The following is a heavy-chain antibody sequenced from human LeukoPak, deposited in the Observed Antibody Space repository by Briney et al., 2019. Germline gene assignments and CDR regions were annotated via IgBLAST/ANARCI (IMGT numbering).Heavy chain of an antibody. CDR2: ISGSGGST. Sequence: PGGSLRLSCAASGFTFSNYAMSWVRQAPGQGLEGVSGISGSGGSTNYADSVKGRLTISRDDSKNTLHLQMNSLRAEDTAVYYCAKGPNYDILTGYFDYWGQGTLVTVSS. CDR1: GFTFSNYA. D-gene: IGHD3-9*01. V-gene: IGHV3-23*01. J-gene: IGHJ4*02. CDR3: AKGPNYDILTGYFDY.